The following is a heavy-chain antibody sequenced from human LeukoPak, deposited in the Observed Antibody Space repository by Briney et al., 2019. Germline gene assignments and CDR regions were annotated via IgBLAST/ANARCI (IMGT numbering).Heavy chain of an antibody. V-gene: IGHV4-59*12. J-gene: IGHJ5*02. Sequence: SETLSLTCTVPGGSISSYYWSWIRQPPGKGLEWIGYIYYSGSTNYNPSLKSRVTISVDTSKNQFSLKLSSVTAADTAVYYCARDLDYYGSGTPRAWFDPWGQGTLVTVSS. CDR2: IYYSGST. CDR1: GGSISSYY. CDR3: ARDLDYYGSGTPRAWFDP. D-gene: IGHD3-10*01.